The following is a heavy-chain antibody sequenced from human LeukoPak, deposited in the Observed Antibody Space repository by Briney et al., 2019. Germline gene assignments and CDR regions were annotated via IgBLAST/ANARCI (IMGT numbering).Heavy chain of an antibody. Sequence: ASVKVSCKASGYIFTGFFIHWVRQAPGQGLEWMGWINPTSGDTNSSQKFQGRVTMTRDTSISTAYMELSRLKSDDTAFYYCATGGDLVSTTSPFDYWGQGTLVTVSS. CDR3: ATGGDLVSTTSPFDY. CDR2: INPTSGDT. CDR1: GYIFTGFF. J-gene: IGHJ4*02. V-gene: IGHV1-2*02. D-gene: IGHD5/OR15-5a*01.